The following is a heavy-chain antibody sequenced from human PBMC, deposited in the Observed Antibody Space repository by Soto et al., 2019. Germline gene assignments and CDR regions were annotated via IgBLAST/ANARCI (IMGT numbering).Heavy chain of an antibody. D-gene: IGHD3-3*01. CDR3: ARDTTISEWFDP. CDR2: IYYSGST. Sequence: PSETLSLTCTVSGGSVSSGSYYWSWIRQPPGKGLEWIGYIYYSGSTNYNPSLKSRVTISVDTSKNQFSLKLSSVTAADTAVYYCARDTTISEWFDPWGQGTLVTVSS. J-gene: IGHJ5*02. V-gene: IGHV4-61*01. CDR1: GGSVSSGSYY.